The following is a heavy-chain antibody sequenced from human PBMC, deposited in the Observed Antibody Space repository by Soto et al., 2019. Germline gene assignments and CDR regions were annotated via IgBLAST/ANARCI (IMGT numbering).Heavy chain of an antibody. CDR1: GFTFSSYG. D-gene: IGHD5-12*01. Sequence: GGSLRLSCAASGFTFSSYGMHWVRQAPGKGLEWVAVIWYDGSNKYYADSVKGRFTIARDNAKNTLYLQMNSLRAEDTAVYYCARGALRRLREHYYYGMDVWVQVTTITFSS. V-gene: IGHV3-33*01. CDR2: IWYDGSNK. CDR3: ARGALRRLREHYYYGMDV. J-gene: IGHJ6*02.